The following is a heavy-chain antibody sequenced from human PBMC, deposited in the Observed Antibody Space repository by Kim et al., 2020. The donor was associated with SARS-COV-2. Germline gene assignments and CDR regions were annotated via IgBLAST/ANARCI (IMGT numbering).Heavy chain of an antibody. CDR2: IYYSGST. D-gene: IGHD1-26*01. J-gene: IGHJ1*01. CDR1: GGSISSGGYY. CDR3: ARSGGSYLPEYFQH. V-gene: IGHV4-31*03. Sequence: SETLSLTCTVSGGSISSGGYYWSWIRQHPGKGLEWIGYIYYSGSTYYNPSLKSRVTISVDTSKNQFSLKLSSVTAADTAVYYCARSGGSYLPEYFQHWGQGTLVTVSS.